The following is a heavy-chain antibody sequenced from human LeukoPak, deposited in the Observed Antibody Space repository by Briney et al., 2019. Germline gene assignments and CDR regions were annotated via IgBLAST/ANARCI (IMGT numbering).Heavy chain of an antibody. Sequence: ASVKVSCKVSGYTLTELSMHWVRQAPGKGLEWMGGFDPEDGGTIYAQKFQGRVTMTEDTSTDTAYMELSSLRSEDTAVYYCATLRKIYDFWSGYYDLLDFDYWGQGTLVTVSS. CDR2: FDPEDGGT. D-gene: IGHD3-3*01. CDR3: ATLRKIYDFWSGYYDLLDFDY. J-gene: IGHJ4*02. V-gene: IGHV1-24*01. CDR1: GYTLTELS.